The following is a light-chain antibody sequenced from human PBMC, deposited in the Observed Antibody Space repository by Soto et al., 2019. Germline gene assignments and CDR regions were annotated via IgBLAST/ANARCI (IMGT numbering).Light chain of an antibody. Sequence: EIVLTQSPGTLSLSPGERVTLSCGASQSVRANYLAWYQQTPGQAPRLLIYGSSNRATGIPDRCSGSGSGTDIPLTVSRLEPEDFAVYYCLQYGTPWWTFGQGARVEIK. CDR2: GSS. CDR3: LQYGTPWWT. CDR1: QSVRANY. J-gene: IGKJ1*01. V-gene: IGKV3-20*01.